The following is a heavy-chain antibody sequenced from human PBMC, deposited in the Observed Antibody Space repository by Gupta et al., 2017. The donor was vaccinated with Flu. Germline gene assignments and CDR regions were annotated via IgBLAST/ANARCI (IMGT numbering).Heavy chain of an antibody. CDR1: GGSISSYY. CDR2: IYYSGST. Sequence: QVQLQESGPGLVKPSETLSLTCTVSGGSISSYYWCWIRQPPGKGLEWIGYIYYSGSTNYNPSLKSRVTISVDTSKNQFSLKLSSVTAADTAVYYCARDASYYDSSGYYTHNYYYGMDVWGQGTTVTVSS. D-gene: IGHD3-22*01. CDR3: ARDASYYDSSGYYTHNYYYGMDV. V-gene: IGHV4-59*01. J-gene: IGHJ6*02.